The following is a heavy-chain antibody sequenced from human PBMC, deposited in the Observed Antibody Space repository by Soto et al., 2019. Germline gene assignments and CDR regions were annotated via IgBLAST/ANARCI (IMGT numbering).Heavy chain of an antibody. CDR1: GGSLSGYY. CDR2: IKDVGST. J-gene: IGHJ4*02. D-gene: IGHD5-12*01. Sequence: QVQLQQWGAGLLKPSETLSLTCAVNGGSLSGYYWSWIRPPPGKGLEWIGEIKDVGSTNYSPSLKIRAPISSDTSNNQSSLSLTSGTAADTAVYYCARGQEGVVATHWDQGTLVTVSS. V-gene: IGHV4-34*01. CDR3: ARGQEGVVATH.